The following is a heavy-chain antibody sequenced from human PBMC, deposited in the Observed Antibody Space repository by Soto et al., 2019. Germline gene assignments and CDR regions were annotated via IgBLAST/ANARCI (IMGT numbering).Heavy chain of an antibody. D-gene: IGHD6-19*01. CDR2: IYYSGST. CDR1: SGSISSYY. Sequence: SETLSLTCTVSSGSISSYYWRWIRQPPGKGLEWIGYIYYSGSTNYNPSLKSRVTISVDTSKNQFSLKLSSVTAADTAVYYCARHRIAVAGFDYWGQGRLVTVCS. J-gene: IGHJ4*02. V-gene: IGHV4-59*08. CDR3: ARHRIAVAGFDY.